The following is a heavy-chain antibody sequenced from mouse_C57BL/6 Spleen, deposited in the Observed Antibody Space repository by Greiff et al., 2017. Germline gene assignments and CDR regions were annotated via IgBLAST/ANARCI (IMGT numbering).Heavy chain of an antibody. CDR1: GFSLTSYG. J-gene: IGHJ3*01. V-gene: IGHV2-2*01. Sequence: VQLVESGPGLVQPSQSLSITCTVSGFSLTSYGVHWVRQSPGKGLEWLGVIWSGGSTDYNAAFISRLSISKDNAKSQVFFKMNSLQADDTAIYYCARSGDVGFAYWGQGTLVTVSA. CDR2: IWSGGST. D-gene: IGHD1-3*01. CDR3: ARSGDVGFAY.